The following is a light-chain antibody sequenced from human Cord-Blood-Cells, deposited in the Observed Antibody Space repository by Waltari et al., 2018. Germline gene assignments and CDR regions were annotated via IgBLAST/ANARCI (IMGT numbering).Light chain of an antibody. CDR3: CSYAGSSTFYV. CDR1: SSDVGSYNL. CDR2: EGS. J-gene: IGLJ1*01. Sequence: QSALTQPASVSGSPGQSITIPCTGTSSDVGSYNLVSWYHQHPGKAPKLLIYEGSKRPSGVSIRFAGSKSGNTASLTISGLQAEDEADYYCCSYAGSSTFYVFGTGTKVTVL. V-gene: IGLV2-23*01.